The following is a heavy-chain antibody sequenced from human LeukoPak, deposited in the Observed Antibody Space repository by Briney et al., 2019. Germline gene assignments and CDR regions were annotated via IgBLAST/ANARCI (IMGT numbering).Heavy chain of an antibody. J-gene: IGHJ5*02. V-gene: IGHV3-74*01. Sequence: GGSLRLSCAASGFTFSYYWMHWVRQAPGKGLVWVSRINSDGSSASYADSVKGRFTISRDNAKNSLYLQMNSLRAEDTAVYYCARDSEDIVVLTPSMGASKDGFGPWGQGTLVTVSS. CDR1: GFTFSYYW. CDR2: INSDGSSA. D-gene: IGHD2-2*01. CDR3: ARDSEDIVVLTPSMGASKDGFGP.